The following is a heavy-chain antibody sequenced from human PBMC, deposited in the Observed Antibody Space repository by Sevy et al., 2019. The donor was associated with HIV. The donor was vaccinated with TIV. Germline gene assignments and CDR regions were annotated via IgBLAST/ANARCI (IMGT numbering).Heavy chain of an antibody. CDR2: TSGRGGMT. CDR3: AREGDQQPFDY. CDR1: GFTFSTYA. D-gene: IGHD6-13*01. Sequence: GGSLRLSCAASGFTFSTYAMNWVRQAPGKGLEWVSATSGRGGMTYYADSVKGRFTISRDNSKNTLYLQMNSLRAEDTDVYYCAREGDQQPFDYWGQGTLVTVSS. V-gene: IGHV3-23*01. J-gene: IGHJ4*02.